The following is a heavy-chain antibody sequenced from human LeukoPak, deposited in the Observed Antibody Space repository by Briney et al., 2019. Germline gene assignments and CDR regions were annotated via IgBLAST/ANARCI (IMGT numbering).Heavy chain of an antibody. J-gene: IGHJ4*02. D-gene: IGHD3-22*01. CDR2: IWYDGSNE. Sequence: GGSLRLSCAASGFTFSSYGMHWVRQAPGKGLEWVAIIWYDGSNEYYADSVKGRFTISRDNSKNTLYLQMNSLRAEGTAVYYCARDYYDSTGYYYYWGQGTLVTVSS. CDR3: ARDYYDSTGYYYY. V-gene: IGHV3-33*01. CDR1: GFTFSSYG.